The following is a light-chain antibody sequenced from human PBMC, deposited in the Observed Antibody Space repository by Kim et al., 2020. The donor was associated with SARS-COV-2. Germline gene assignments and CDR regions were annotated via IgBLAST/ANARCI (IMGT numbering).Light chain of an antibody. Sequence: LSPGHTTIITCPGNNLGDKNFCWYQQRPGQSPLLVIYEDIKLPSGIPERVSGSNSGNTATLTISGTQAMDEADYYCQAWDSSTVVFGRGTKLTIL. CDR3: QAWDSSTVV. CDR1: NLGDKN. V-gene: IGLV3-1*01. J-gene: IGLJ2*01. CDR2: EDI.